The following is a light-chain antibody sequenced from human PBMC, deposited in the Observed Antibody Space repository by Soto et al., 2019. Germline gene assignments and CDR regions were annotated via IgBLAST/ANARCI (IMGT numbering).Light chain of an antibody. CDR3: QQTYRTPLT. CDR1: QSISSY. CDR2: DAS. V-gene: IGKV1-39*01. J-gene: IGKJ4*01. Sequence: DIQMTQSPSSLSASVGDRVTITCRASQSISSYLNWYRQKPGKAPKLLIYDASNLETGVPSRFSGSGSGTDFTLTISSLHPEDFATYSCQQTYRTPLTFGGATKVDIK.